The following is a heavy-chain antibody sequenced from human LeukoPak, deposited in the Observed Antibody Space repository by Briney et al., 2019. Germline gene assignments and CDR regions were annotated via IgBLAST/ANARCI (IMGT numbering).Heavy chain of an antibody. CDR3: ATDSSGFYWLFDS. V-gene: IGHV3-23*01. D-gene: IGHD3-22*01. CDR1: GFTFSSQG. J-gene: IGHJ4*02. Sequence: SGGSLRLSCAASGFTFSSQGMSWVRQAPGKGLDWVSAISGGGGSTFYADSVKGRFTISRDNSKNTLYLQMNSLRAEDTAVYYCATDSSGFYWLFDSWGQGTLATVSS. CDR2: ISGGGGST.